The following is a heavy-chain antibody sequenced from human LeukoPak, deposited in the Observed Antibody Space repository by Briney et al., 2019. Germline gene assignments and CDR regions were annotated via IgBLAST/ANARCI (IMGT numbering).Heavy chain of an antibody. CDR2: IWYDGSNK. J-gene: IGHJ3*02. CDR3: AREASDAFDI. CDR1: GFTFSSYD. Sequence: GGSLRLSCAASGFTFSSYDMHWARQAPGKGLEWVALIWYDGSNKNYADSVKGRFTISRDNSKNTLFLQMNSLRAEDTAVYYCAREASDAFDIWGQGTMVTVSS. V-gene: IGHV3-33*01.